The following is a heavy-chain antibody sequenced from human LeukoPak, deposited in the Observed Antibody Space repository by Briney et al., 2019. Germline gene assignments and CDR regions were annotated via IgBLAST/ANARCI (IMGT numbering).Heavy chain of an antibody. CDR3: AXVWYSTRVFDY. CDR2: ISDTGAAT. Sequence: GESLRLSCAASGFSFNTHALTWVRQAPGKGLEWVSFISDTGAATYYADSVKGRFTISRDNSKSTVYLQMSSLRVEDTAVYYCAXVWYSTRVFDYWGQGTLVTVSS. V-gene: IGHV3-23*01. CDR1: GFSFNTHA. D-gene: IGHD1-26*01. J-gene: IGHJ4*02.